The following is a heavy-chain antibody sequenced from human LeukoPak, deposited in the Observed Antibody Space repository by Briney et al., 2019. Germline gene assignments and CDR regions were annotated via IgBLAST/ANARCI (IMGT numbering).Heavy chain of an antibody. V-gene: IGHV3-23*01. CDR3: AKDDNYDSSGYYDY. D-gene: IGHD3-22*01. Sequence: GGSLRLSCAASGFTFSSYAMSWVRQAPGKGLEWGSAISGSGGSTYYADSVKGRFTISRDNSKNTLYLQMNSLRAEDTAVYYCAKDDNYDSSGYYDYWGQGTLVTVSS. J-gene: IGHJ4*02. CDR1: GFTFSSYA. CDR2: ISGSGGST.